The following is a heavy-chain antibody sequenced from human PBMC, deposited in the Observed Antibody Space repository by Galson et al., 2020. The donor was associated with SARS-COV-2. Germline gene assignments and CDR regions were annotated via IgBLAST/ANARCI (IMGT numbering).Heavy chain of an antibody. V-gene: IGHV3-30*18. CDR3: AKSRGGYWYFDV. Sequence: GGSLRLSFAASGFTFSSYGMHWVRQAPGKGLEWVAVISYDGNNKYYADSVKGRFTLSRDNSKNTLYLQMNSLRAEDTAVYYCAKSRGGYWYFDVWGRGTLVTVSS. CDR1: GFTFSSYG. D-gene: IGHD3-16*01. CDR2: ISYDGNNK. J-gene: IGHJ2*01.